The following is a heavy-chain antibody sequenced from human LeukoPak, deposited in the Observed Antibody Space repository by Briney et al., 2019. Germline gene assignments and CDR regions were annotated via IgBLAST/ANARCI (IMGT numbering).Heavy chain of an antibody. Sequence: QSGGSLRLSCAASAFTFSNYWMSWVRQAPGKGLEWVAVIWYDGSNKYYADSVKGRFTISRDNSKNTLYLQMNSLRAEDTAVYYCARGSYSNYRIFYYYGMDVWGQGTTVTVSS. CDR1: AFTFSNYW. CDR2: IWYDGSNK. V-gene: IGHV3-33*08. CDR3: ARGSYSNYRIFYYYGMDV. D-gene: IGHD4-11*01. J-gene: IGHJ6*02.